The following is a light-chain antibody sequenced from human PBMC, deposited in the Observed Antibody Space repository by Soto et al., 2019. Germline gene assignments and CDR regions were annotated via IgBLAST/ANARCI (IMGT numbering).Light chain of an antibody. Sequence: DIHLTQSPSFLSASVGDRVTITCRASQGISTYLAWHQQKPGKAPKLLISAASTLESGVPSRFSGSGSGTEFTLTISSLQPEDFATFYCQQLNSYPYTFGQGTQLEIK. J-gene: IGKJ2*01. CDR1: QGISTY. CDR3: QQLNSYPYT. CDR2: AAS. V-gene: IGKV1-9*01.